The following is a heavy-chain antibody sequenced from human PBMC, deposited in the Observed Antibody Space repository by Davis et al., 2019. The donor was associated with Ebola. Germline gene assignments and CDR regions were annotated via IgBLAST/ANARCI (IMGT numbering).Heavy chain of an antibody. CDR2: ISSSSDYI. CDR1: GVTFSSYT. D-gene: IGHD2-8*01. J-gene: IGHJ5*02. CDR3: ARAVYCTNGVCSSQNWFDP. Sequence: GESLKISCAASGVTFSSYTMNWVRQAPGKGLEWVASISSSSDYIYYADSVKGRFTISRDNAKNSLYLQMSGLRAEDTAVYYCARAVYCTNGVCSSQNWFDPWGQGTLVTVSS. V-gene: IGHV3-21*01.